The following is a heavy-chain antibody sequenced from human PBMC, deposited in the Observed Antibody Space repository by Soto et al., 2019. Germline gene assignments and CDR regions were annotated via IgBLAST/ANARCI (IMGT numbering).Heavy chain of an antibody. J-gene: IGHJ4*02. Sequence: PGESLKISCVTSGFTFSDYGFHWVRQAPGKGLDWVAMISFDGNKINYAESVKGRFTISRDPSKNTLYLQMTSLTAEDAAVYYCGRDQGGQSGNFIFDHWGQGALVTVSS. CDR1: GFTFSDYG. V-gene: IGHV3-33*05. CDR3: GRDQGGQSGNFIFDH. D-gene: IGHD1-26*01. CDR2: ISFDGNKI.